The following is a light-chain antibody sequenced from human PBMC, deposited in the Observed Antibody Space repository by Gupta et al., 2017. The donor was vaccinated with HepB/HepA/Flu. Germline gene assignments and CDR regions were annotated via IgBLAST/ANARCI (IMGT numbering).Light chain of an antibody. V-gene: IGLV1-51*01. CDR2: DNT. J-gene: IGLJ2*01. CDR3: GTWDSSLSAVV. CDR1: SSNIGNNY. Sequence: QSVLPQPPSVSAAPGQKVTISCSGSSSNIGNNYVSWYQQLPGTAPKLLIYDNTKRPSGIPDRFSGSKSGTSATLGITGLQTGDEADYYCGTWDSSLSAVVFGGGTKLTVL.